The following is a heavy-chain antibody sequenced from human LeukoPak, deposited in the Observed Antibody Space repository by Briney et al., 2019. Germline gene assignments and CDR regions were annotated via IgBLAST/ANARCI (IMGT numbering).Heavy chain of an antibody. J-gene: IGHJ4*02. Sequence: PGGSLRLSCAASGFTFSSYAMSWVRQAPGKGLEWVSAISGSGGSTYYADSVKGRFTISRDNSKNTLYLQMNSLRAEDTAVYYCARGGREGDYGDWSAFDSWGQGTLVTVSS. CDR3: ARGGREGDYGDWSAFDS. CDR2: ISGSGGST. V-gene: IGHV3-23*01. D-gene: IGHD4-17*01. CDR1: GFTFSSYA.